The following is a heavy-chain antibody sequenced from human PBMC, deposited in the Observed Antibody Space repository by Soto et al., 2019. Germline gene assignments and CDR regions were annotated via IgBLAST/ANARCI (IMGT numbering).Heavy chain of an antibody. Sequence: GGSLRLSCAASGFTFSSYSMNWVRQAPGKGLEWVSSISNSGSYTYYADSVKGRFTISRDNAKNSLYLQMNSLRAEDTAVYYCARVLYGSGIYYHDYWGQGTLVTVSS. V-gene: IGHV3-21*01. J-gene: IGHJ4*02. D-gene: IGHD3-10*01. CDR1: GFTFSSYS. CDR2: ISNSGSYT. CDR3: ARVLYGSGIYYHDY.